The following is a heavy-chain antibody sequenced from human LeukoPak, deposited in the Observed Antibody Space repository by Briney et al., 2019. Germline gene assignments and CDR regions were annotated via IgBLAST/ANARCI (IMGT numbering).Heavy chain of an antibody. J-gene: IGHJ4*02. CDR2: IYSGGST. CDR3: ARELDPTFDY. V-gene: IGHV3-66*01. CDR1: GFTVSSNY. Sequence: PGGSLRLSCAASGFTVSSNYMSWVRQAPGKGLEWVSVIYSGGSTYYADSVKGRFTISRDNAKNSLYLQMNSLTAEDTAVYYCARELDPTFDYWGQGTLVTVSS.